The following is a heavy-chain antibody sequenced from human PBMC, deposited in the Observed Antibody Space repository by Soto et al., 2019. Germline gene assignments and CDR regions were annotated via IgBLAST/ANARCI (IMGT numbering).Heavy chain of an antibody. V-gene: IGHV1-3*05. Sequence: QVQLVQSGAEEKKPGASVKVSCKASGYTFTSYAMHWVRQAPGQRLEWMGWINAGNGNTKYSQKFQGRVTITRDTSASTAYMKLSSLRTVETALYYCARVTGWYFPDYWGQGTLVTVSS. J-gene: IGHJ4*02. CDR2: INAGNGNT. CDR1: GYTFTSYA. D-gene: IGHD6-19*01. CDR3: ARVTGWYFPDY.